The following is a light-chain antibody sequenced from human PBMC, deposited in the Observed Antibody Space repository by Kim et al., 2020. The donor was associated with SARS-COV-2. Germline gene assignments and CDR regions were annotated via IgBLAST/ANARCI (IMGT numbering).Light chain of an antibody. CDR2: DAS. Sequence: PGERATLSCRASQSVGNSLAWYQQKPGQAPRLLIYDASTRATGIPGSFSGSGSGTEFTLTISSLESEDFAVYYCHQYSNWPRTFGRGTKVDIK. CDR3: HQYSNWPRT. J-gene: IGKJ1*01. CDR1: QSVGNS. V-gene: IGKV3-15*01.